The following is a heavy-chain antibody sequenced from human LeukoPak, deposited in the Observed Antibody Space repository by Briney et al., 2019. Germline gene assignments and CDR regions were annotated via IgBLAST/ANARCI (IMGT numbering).Heavy chain of an antibody. CDR1: GFIFSSYS. J-gene: IGHJ4*02. Sequence: GGSLRLSCAASGFIFSSYSMNWVRQAPGKGLEWVSYISSSSNTIYYADSVKGRFTISRDNAKNSLYLQMNSLRDGDTAVYHCARGIPMPNPFDYWGQGTLVTVSS. D-gene: IGHD2-2*01. CDR3: ARGIPMPNPFDY. V-gene: IGHV3-48*02. CDR2: ISSSSNTI.